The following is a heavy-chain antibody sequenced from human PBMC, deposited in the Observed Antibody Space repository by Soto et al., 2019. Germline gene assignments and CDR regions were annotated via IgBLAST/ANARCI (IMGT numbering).Heavy chain of an antibody. CDR1: GXTFSSYG. V-gene: IGHV3-33*01. CDR2: IWYDGSNK. D-gene: IGHD2-2*01. Sequence: GGSLRLSCAASGXTFSSYGMHWVRQAPGKGLEWVAVIWYDGSNKYYADSVKGRFTISRDDSKNTLYLQMNSLKTEDTAVYYCTTDRYCSSTSCQIGFDIWGQGTMVTVSS. CDR3: TTDRYCSSTSCQIGFDI. J-gene: IGHJ3*02.